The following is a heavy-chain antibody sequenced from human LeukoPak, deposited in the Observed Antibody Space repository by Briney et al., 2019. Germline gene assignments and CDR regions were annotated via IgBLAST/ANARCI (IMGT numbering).Heavy chain of an antibody. CDR1: GFTFISYW. D-gene: IGHD3-3*01. CDR2: INSDGSST. CDR3: ARGGIDFWSGYRIDY. V-gene: IGHV3-74*01. J-gene: IGHJ4*02. Sequence: PGGSLRLSCAASGFTFISYWMHWVRQAPGKGLVWVSRINSDGSSTSYADSAKGRFTISRDNAKNTLYLQMNSLRAEDTAVYYCARGGIDFWSGYRIDYWGQGTLVTVSS.